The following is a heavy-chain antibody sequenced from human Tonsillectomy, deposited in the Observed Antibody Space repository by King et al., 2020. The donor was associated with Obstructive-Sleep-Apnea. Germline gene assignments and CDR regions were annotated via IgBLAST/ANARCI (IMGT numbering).Heavy chain of an antibody. J-gene: IGHJ4*02. V-gene: IGHV5-10-1*03. CDR2: IDPSDSYT. D-gene: IGHD2-2*01. CDR1: GYIFTTYW. CDR3: ARHNLGYCSSSSCYAVDY. Sequence: VQLVESGAEVKKPGQSLRISCKGSGYIFTTYWISCVRQMPGKGLEWMGRIDPSDSYTNYSPSFQGHVTISADKSISTAYLQWSSLKASDTAMYYCARHNLGYCSSSSCYAVDYWGQGTLVSVSS.